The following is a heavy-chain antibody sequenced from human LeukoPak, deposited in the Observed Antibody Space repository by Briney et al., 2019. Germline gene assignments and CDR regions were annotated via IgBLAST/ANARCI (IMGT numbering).Heavy chain of an antibody. Sequence: ASVKVSCKASGYTFTSHDISWVRQAPGQGLEWMGWISPYNGNTNYAQKLQGGVTMTTDTSTSTAYMELRSLRSYDTAVYYCASLLAGLHIGSDQPDYYYGMDVWGQGTTVTVSS. J-gene: IGHJ6*02. CDR2: ISPYNGNT. V-gene: IGHV1-18*01. D-gene: IGHD2-21*01. CDR3: ASLLAGLHIGSDQPDYYYGMDV. CDR1: GYTFTSHD.